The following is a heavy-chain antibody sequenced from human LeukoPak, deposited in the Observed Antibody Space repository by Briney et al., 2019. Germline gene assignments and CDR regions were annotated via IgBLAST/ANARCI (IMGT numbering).Heavy chain of an antibody. J-gene: IGHJ4*02. CDR2: ISSSGSTI. D-gene: IGHD3-3*01. V-gene: IGHV3-48*03. CDR1: GFTFSSYE. Sequence: GGSLRLSCAASGFTFSSYEMNWVRQAPGKGLEWVSYISSSGSTIYYADSVKGRFTISRDNSKNALYLQMNSLRAEDTAVYYCAKDLSKGLLYRRGMYYFDYWGQGTLVTVSS. CDR3: AKDLSKGLLYRRGMYYFDY.